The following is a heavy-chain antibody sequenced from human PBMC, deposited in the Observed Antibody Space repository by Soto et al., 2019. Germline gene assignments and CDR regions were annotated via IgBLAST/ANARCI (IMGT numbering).Heavy chain of an antibody. CDR2: IKQDGSEK. V-gene: IGHV3-7*01. D-gene: IGHD4-17*01. J-gene: IGHJ3*02. CDR1: GFTFSSYW. CDR3: ARDGTVIDAFDI. Sequence: GSLRLSFAASGFTFSSYWMSWVRQAPGKGLEWVANIKQDGSEKYYVDSVKGRFTISRDNAKNSLYLQMNSLRAEDTAVYYCARDGTVIDAFDIWGQGTMVTVSS.